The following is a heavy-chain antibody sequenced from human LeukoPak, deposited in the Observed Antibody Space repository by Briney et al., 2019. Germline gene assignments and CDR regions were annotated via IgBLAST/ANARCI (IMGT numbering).Heavy chain of an antibody. D-gene: IGHD3-22*01. V-gene: IGHV4-4*07. Sequence: PSETLSLTCTVSGGSISSYYWSWIRQPAGKGLEWIGRIYTSGSTNYNPSLKSRVTISVDTSKNQFSLKLSSVTAADTAVFCASLTTADAFDIWGQGTMVTVSS. CDR2: IYTSGST. CDR1: GGSISSYY. CDR3: SLTTADAFDI. J-gene: IGHJ3*02.